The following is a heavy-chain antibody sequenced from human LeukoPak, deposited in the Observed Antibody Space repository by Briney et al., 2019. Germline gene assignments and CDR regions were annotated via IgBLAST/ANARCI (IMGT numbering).Heavy chain of an antibody. D-gene: IGHD5-18*01. CDR3: AKRAEDTAMVALPYYFDY. CDR2: ISGSGGST. V-gene: IGHV3-23*01. J-gene: IGHJ4*02. CDR1: GFTFSSYA. Sequence: GGSLRLSCAASGFTFSSYAMSWVRQAPGEGLEWVSAISGSGGSTYYADSVKGRFTISRDNSKNTLYLQMNSLRAEDTAVYYCAKRAEDTAMVALPYYFDYWGQGTLVTVSS.